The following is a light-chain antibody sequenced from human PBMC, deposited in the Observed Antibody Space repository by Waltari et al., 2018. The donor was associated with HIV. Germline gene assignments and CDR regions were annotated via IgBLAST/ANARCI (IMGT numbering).Light chain of an antibody. CDR2: EAS. Sequence: IQMTQSPSSVSVSVGGGVSINCRASQNIGMSLAWYQLKPGKAPKLLVYEASRLNDGVPARFHATGSKSNFTLNINNLQSEDFAVYVCQQATSFPHTFG. V-gene: IGKV1-12*01. CDR1: QNIGMS. CDR3: QQATSFPHT. J-gene: IGKJ2*01.